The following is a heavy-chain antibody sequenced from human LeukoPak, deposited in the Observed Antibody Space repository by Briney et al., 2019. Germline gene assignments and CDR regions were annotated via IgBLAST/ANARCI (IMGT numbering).Heavy chain of an antibody. CDR3: AKELDGDYVPFDY. CDR1: GFTLSDYW. J-gene: IGHJ4*02. D-gene: IGHD4-17*01. Sequence: GGSLRLSCAASGFTLSDYWMHWVRQAPGKGLEWVSLISGDGGSTYYADSVKGRFTISRDNSKNSLYLQMNSLRTEDTALYYCAKELDGDYVPFDYWGQGTLVTVSS. CDR2: ISGDGGST. V-gene: IGHV3-43*02.